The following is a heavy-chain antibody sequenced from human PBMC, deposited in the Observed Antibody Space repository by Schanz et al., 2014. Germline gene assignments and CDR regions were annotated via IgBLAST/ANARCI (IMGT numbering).Heavy chain of an antibody. J-gene: IGHJ5*02. CDR1: GFTFSDYW. V-gene: IGHV3-7*02. CDR2: IKEDGSVK. Sequence: VQLLESGGGLVQPGGSLRLSCTASGFTFSDYWMSWVRQAPGKGLEWVANIKEDGSVKDYVDSVKGRFTMSRDNAKNSLFLQMYSLRRQDTAVYYCARGRVLESWGQGTLVTVSS. CDR3: ARGRVLES. D-gene: IGHD3-3*01.